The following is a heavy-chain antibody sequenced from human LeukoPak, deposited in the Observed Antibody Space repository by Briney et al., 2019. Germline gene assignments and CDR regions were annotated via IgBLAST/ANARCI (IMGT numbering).Heavy chain of an antibody. Sequence: GGSLTLSCATSGFSFSLHGIHWVRQAPGKGLEWVAVMSYDGVNMYYADSVKGRFSISRDNSKNTVYLEMNSLRPEDTAVYFCARDLSYESLGYFDYWGQGTLVTVSS. V-gene: IGHV3-30*19. CDR3: ARDLSYESLGYFDY. J-gene: IGHJ4*02. CDR1: GFSFSLHG. CDR2: MSYDGVNM. D-gene: IGHD5-12*01.